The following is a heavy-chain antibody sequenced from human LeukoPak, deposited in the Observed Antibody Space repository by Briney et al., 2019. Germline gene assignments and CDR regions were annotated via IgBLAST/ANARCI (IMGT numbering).Heavy chain of an antibody. J-gene: IGHJ6*02. CDR3: ARVNRGYCSGGSCYSAGYFDNYYYYGMDV. D-gene: IGHD2-15*01. V-gene: IGHV6-1*01. CDR2: TYYRSKWYN. CDR1: GDSVSSNSAA. Sequence: SQTLSLTCAISGDSVSSNSAAWNWIRQSPSRGLEWLGRTYYRSKWYNDYAVSVKSRITINPDTSKNQFSLQLNSVTPEDTAVYYCARVNRGYCSGGSCYSAGYFDNYYYYGMDVWGQGTTVTVSS.